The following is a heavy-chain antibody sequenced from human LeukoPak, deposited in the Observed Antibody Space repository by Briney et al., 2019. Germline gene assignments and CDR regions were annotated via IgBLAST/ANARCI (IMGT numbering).Heavy chain of an antibody. CDR3: AKDRQVVPAFYYYYMDV. D-gene: IGHD2-2*01. CDR1: GFTFSQYD. Sequence: GGSLRLSCAASGFTFSQYDMTWVRQAPGKGLEWVAFIRYDGSNKYYADSVKGRFTISRDNSKNTLYLQMNSLRAEDTAVYYCAKDRQVVPAFYYYYMDVWGKGTTVTVSS. CDR2: IRYDGSNK. V-gene: IGHV3-30*02. J-gene: IGHJ6*03.